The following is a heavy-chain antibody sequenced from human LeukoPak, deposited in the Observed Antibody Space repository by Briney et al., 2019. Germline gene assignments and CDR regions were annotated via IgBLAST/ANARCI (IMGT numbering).Heavy chain of an antibody. CDR1: GFSLSSYM. V-gene: IGHV3-53*01. CDR3: VGGVNWFDP. D-gene: IGHD2-8*02. Sequence: GGSLRLSCAASGFSLSSYMLNWVRQAPGKGLEWVSLIYSGGSTYYADSVKGRFTISRDDSKNTLYLQMNSLRAEDTAVYYCVGGVNWFDPWGQGTLVTVSS. J-gene: IGHJ5*02. CDR2: IYSGGST.